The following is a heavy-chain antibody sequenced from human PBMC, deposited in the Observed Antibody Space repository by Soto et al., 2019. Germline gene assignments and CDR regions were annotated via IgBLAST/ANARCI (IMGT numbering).Heavy chain of an antibody. D-gene: IGHD6-13*01. CDR1: GGSVSGSY. Sequence: PSETLSRTCAVYGGSVSGSYWSWIRQPPGKGLEWIGEINHSGSTNYNPSLKSRVTISVDTSKNQFSLKLSSVTAADTAVYYCARPVKGYSRSWVHWFELWGQGTLVTVSS. J-gene: IGHJ5*02. V-gene: IGHV4-34*01. CDR2: INHSGST. CDR3: ARPVKGYSRSWVHWFEL.